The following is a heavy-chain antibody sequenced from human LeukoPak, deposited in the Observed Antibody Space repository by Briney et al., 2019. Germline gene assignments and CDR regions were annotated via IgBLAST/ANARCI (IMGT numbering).Heavy chain of an antibody. J-gene: IGHJ4*02. Sequence: GGSLRLSCAASGFTVSSNYMSWVRQAPGKGLEWVSVIYSGGSTYYADSVKGRFTISRDNSKNTLYLQMSSLRAEDTAVYYCASSYSSGWYWDWGQGTLVTVSS. V-gene: IGHV3-53*01. CDR2: IYSGGST. CDR1: GFTVSSNY. D-gene: IGHD6-19*01. CDR3: ASSYSSGWYWD.